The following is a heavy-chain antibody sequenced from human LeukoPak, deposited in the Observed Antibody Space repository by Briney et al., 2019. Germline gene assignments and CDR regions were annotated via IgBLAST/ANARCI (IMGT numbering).Heavy chain of an antibody. CDR2: IRYDGSNK. CDR1: GFTFSSYG. J-gene: IGHJ3*02. CDR3: AKGGPAARRAFDI. Sequence: GGSLRLSCAASGFTFSSYGMHWVRQAPGKGLEWVAFIRYDGSNKYYADSVKGRFTISRDNSKNTLYLQMNSLRAEDTAVYYCAKGGPAARRAFDIWGQGTMVTVSS. V-gene: IGHV3-30*02. D-gene: IGHD6-6*01.